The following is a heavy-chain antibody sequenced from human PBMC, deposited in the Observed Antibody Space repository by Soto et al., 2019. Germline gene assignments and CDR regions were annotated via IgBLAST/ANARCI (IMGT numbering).Heavy chain of an antibody. CDR3: ARDRVRGKYYYYYYMDV. D-gene: IGHD3-10*01. V-gene: IGHV3-33*01. CDR1: GFTFSSYG. CDR2: IWYDGSNK. J-gene: IGHJ6*03. Sequence: GESLKISCAASGFTFSSYGMHWVRQAPGKGLEWVAVIWYDGSNKYYADSVKGRFTISRDNSKNTLYLQMNSLRAEDTAVYYCARDRVRGKYYYYYYMDVWGKGTTVTVSS.